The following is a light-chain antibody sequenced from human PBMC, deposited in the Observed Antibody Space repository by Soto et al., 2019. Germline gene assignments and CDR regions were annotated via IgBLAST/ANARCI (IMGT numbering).Light chain of an antibody. V-gene: IGKV1-5*01. Sequence: DIPMTQSPSTLSASVGDRVTITCRNSQSSSSWLAWYQQKPGKGPKLLIYDASSLESWVPSRFSGSGSGTEFPLTFSSRQPDDFATYCCHQYNSYSQGTFCQGTQGEIK. CDR3: HQYNSYSQGT. CDR1: QSSSSW. J-gene: IGKJ1*01. CDR2: DAS.